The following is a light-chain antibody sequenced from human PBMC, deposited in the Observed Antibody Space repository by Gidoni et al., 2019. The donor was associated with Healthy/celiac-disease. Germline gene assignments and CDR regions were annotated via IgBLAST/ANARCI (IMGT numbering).Light chain of an antibody. CDR2: WAS. V-gene: IGKV4-1*01. CDR3: QQYYSTPT. CDR1: QSVLYSSNNKNY. J-gene: IGKJ1*01. Sequence: DIVMTPSPDSLAVSLGERATINCKASQSVLYSSNNKNYVAWYQQKPGQPPKLLIYWASTRESGVPDRFSGSGSGTDFTLTISSLQAEDVAVYYCQQYYSTPTFGQGTKVEIK.